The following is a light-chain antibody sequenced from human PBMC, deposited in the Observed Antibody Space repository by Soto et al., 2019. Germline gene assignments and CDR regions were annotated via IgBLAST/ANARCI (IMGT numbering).Light chain of an antibody. CDR1: SSDVGAYNS. CDR2: EVT. Sequence: QSALTQPPSASGSPGQSVTIYCTGTSSDVGAYNSVSWYQYYPGKAPKLIIYEVTKRPSGVPTRFSGSKSGNTASLTVSGLQADDEADYYCSSQAASNSFVFGTGTKLTVL. CDR3: SSQAASNSFV. V-gene: IGLV2-8*01. J-gene: IGLJ1*01.